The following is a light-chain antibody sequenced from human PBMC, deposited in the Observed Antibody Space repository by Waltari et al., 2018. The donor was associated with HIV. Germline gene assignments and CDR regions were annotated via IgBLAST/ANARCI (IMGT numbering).Light chain of an antibody. V-gene: IGKV4-1*01. CDR3: QQYYSTPYT. J-gene: IGKJ2*01. Sequence: DIVMTQYPDSLTVFLGERATINCKPSQRVLYSSNNKNYLAWYQQKAGQPPKLLIYWASTRESGVPDRFSASGSGTDFSLTISSLQAEYVAVYYCQQYYSTPYTFGQGTKLEIK. CDR2: WAS. CDR1: QRVLYSSNNKNY.